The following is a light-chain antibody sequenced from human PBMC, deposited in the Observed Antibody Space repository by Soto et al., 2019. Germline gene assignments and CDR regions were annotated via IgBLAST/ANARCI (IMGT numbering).Light chain of an antibody. CDR2: GAS. Sequence: EIVLTQSPGTLSLSPGERATHSCRASQSVRNSYLAWYQQKPDQAPRLLISGASGRPAGIPDMFSGSGSGTHFTLTISSMEPEDFAVYSCQQYGSSPYTFGQGTKLEI. V-gene: IGKV3-20*01. J-gene: IGKJ2*01. CDR1: QSVRNSY. CDR3: QQYGSSPYT.